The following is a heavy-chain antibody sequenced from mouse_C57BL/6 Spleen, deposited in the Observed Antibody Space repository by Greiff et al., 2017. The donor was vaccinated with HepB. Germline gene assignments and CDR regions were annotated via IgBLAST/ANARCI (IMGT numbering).Heavy chain of an antibody. D-gene: IGHD1-1*01. V-gene: IGHV1-22*01. Sequence: VQLQQSGPELVKPGASVKMSCKASGYTFTDYNMHWVKQSHGKSLEWIGYINPNNGGTSYNQKFKGKATLTVNKSSSTAYMELRSLTSEDSAVYYCARKGYYGSSYPYYFDYWGQGTTLTVSS. CDR3: ARKGYYGSSYPYYFDY. CDR1: GYTFTDYN. J-gene: IGHJ2*01. CDR2: INPNNGGT.